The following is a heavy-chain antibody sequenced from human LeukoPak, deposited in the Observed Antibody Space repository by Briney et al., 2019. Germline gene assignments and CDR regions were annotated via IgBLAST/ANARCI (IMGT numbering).Heavy chain of an antibody. CDR3: ASTFDSSGYYLGY. Sequence: GGSLRLSCAASGFTFSSYAMHWVRQAPGKGLEYVSAISSNGGSTYYANSVKGRFTISRDNSKNTLYLQMNSLRAEDTAVYYCASTFDSSGYYLGYWGQGTLVTVSS. D-gene: IGHD3-22*01. CDR1: GFTFSSYA. J-gene: IGHJ4*02. V-gene: IGHV3-64*01. CDR2: ISSNGGST.